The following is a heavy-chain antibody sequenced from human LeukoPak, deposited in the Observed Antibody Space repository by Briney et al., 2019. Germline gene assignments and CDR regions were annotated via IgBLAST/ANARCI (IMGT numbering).Heavy chain of an antibody. V-gene: IGHV3-11*04. D-gene: IGHD6-19*01. CDR1: QYPFNDYY. J-gene: IGHJ3*02. Sequence: GGSLRLSCAASQYPFNDYYMSWIRQAPGKGLEWISYISSTGTVIHYADSVKGRFTISRDNAKNSLYLQMNSLRAEDTAVYYCARGYEAGAFDIWGPGAMVTVSS. CDR3: ARGYEAGAFDI. CDR2: ISSTGTVI.